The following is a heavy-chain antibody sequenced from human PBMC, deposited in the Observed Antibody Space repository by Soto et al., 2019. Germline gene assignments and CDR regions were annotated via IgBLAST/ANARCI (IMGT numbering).Heavy chain of an antibody. CDR3: AKDRAGSTYFYYHGVDV. V-gene: IGHV3-23*01. CDR1: GFTFSSFA. Sequence: PGGSLRLSCAASGFTFSSFAMNWVRQAPGKGLEWVSAITGSGGSTYYADSVKGRFTASRDNSKNTLYLQMSSLRAEDTAVYYCAKDRAGSTYFYYHGVDVWGQGTTVTVSS. CDR2: ITGSGGST. D-gene: IGHD6-13*01. J-gene: IGHJ6*02.